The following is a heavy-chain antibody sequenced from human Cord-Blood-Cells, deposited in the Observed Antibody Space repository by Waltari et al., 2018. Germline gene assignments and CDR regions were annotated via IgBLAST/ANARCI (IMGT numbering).Heavy chain of an antibody. CDR3: ARDVAAAGQPGTFYYYYGMDV. CDR2: IWYDGSNK. D-gene: IGHD6-13*01. V-gene: IGHV3-33*01. CDR1: GFTFSSYG. Sequence: QVQLVESGGGVVQPGRSLRLSCAASGFTFSSYGMHWVRQAPGKGLEWVAVIWYDGSNKYYADSVKGRFTISRDNSKNTLYLQMNSLRAEDTAVYYCARDVAAAGQPGTFYYYYGMDVWGQGTTVTVSS. J-gene: IGHJ6*02.